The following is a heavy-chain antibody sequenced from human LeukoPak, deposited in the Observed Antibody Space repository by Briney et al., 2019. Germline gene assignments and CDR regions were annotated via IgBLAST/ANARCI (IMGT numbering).Heavy chain of an antibody. CDR2: ISGSGGST. CDR1: GFTFSNYA. CDR3: AKGARYCSGGSCSDGYYFDY. J-gene: IGHJ4*02. Sequence: GGSLRLSCAASGFTFSNYAMSWVRQAPGKGLEWVSGISGSGGSTYYADSVKGRFTISRDNSKNTLYLQMNSLRAEDTAVYFCAKGARYCSGGSCSDGYYFDYWGQGTLVTVSS. D-gene: IGHD2-15*01. V-gene: IGHV3-23*01.